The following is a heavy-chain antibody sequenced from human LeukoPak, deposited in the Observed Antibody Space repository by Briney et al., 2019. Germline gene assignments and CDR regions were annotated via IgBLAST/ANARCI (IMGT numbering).Heavy chain of an antibody. V-gene: IGHV4-39*07. CDR1: GGSISSSSYY. Sequence: SETLSLTCTVSGGSISSSSYYWGWIRQPPGKGLEWIGSIYYSGSTYYNPSLKSRVTIPVDTSKNQFSLKLSSVTAADTAVYYCARVYSGYDSIDYWGQGTLVTVSS. CDR3: ARVYSGYDSIDY. D-gene: IGHD5-12*01. CDR2: IYYSGST. J-gene: IGHJ4*02.